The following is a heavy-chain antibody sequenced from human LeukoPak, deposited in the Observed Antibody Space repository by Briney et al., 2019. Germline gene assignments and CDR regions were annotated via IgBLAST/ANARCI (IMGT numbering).Heavy chain of an antibody. V-gene: IGHV3-15*01. CDR3: TTGLIVVISTFDY. D-gene: IGHD3-22*01. CDR2: IKSKTDGGTR. Sequence: GGSLRLSCAASGFTFTDAWMSWVRQAPGKGLEWVARIKSKTDGGTRDYGTRVRGRFTISRDDSKNTLYLQMNSLKTDDTAVYYCTTGLIVVISTFDYWGQGTPVTVSS. CDR1: GFTFTDAW. J-gene: IGHJ4*02.